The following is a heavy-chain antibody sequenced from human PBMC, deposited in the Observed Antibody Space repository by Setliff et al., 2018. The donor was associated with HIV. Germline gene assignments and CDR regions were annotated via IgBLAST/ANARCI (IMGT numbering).Heavy chain of an antibody. CDR2: ISGSGGNT. CDR3: AKVYYADSGYFDS. Sequence: GESLKISCAASGFTFSNFGIYWVRQAPGKGLEWVSFISGSGGNTHYADSVKGRFTISRDNSKNTLFLQTDSLRVEDTALYYCAKVYYADSGYFDSWGHGTLGTVSS. J-gene: IGHJ4*01. V-gene: IGHV3-23*01. CDR1: GFTFSNFG. D-gene: IGHD3-16*01.